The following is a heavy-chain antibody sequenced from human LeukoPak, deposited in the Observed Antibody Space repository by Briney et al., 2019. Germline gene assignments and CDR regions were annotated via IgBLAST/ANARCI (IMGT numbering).Heavy chain of an antibody. CDR3: AKGGKWDVTPFDY. CDR1: GFTFSSYA. J-gene: IGHJ4*02. CDR2: ISYDGSNK. V-gene: IGHV3-30*04. D-gene: IGHD1-26*01. Sequence: GGSLRLSCAASGFTFSSYAMHWVRQAPGKGLEWVAVISYDGSNKYYADSVKGRFTISRDNSKNTLYLPVNSLRAEDTAVYYCAKGGKWDVTPFDYWGQGTLVTVSS.